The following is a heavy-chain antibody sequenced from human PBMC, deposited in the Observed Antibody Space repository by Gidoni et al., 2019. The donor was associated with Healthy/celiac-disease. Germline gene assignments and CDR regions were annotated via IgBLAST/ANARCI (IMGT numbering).Heavy chain of an antibody. CDR2: IYYSGST. CDR1: GGSISSSSYY. CDR3: ARHNGWLPLLRCDY. J-gene: IGHJ4*02. V-gene: IGHV4-39*01. D-gene: IGHD5-12*01. Sequence: QLQLQESGPGLVKPSETLSLTCTVSGGSISSSSYYWGWIRQPPGKGLEWIGGIYYSGSTYYNPSLKSRVTISVDTSKNQFSLKLSSVTAADTAVYYCARHNGWLPLLRCDYWGQGTLVTVSS.